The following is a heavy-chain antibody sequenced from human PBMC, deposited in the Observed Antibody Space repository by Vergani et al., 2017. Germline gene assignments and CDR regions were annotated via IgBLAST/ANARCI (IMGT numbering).Heavy chain of an antibody. Sequence: QVQLQESGPGLVKPSQTLSLTCTVSGGSISSGSYYWSWIRQPAGKGLEWIGRIYTSGSTNYNHALKSRVTISVDTSKNQFSLKLSSVTAADTAVYYCARDRIGEYVWGSYRYEGPKHVGMDVWGQGTTVTVSS. CDR3: ARDRIGEYVWGSYRYEGPKHVGMDV. D-gene: IGHD3-16*02. CDR2: IYTSGST. V-gene: IGHV4-61*02. J-gene: IGHJ6*02. CDR1: GGSISSGSYY.